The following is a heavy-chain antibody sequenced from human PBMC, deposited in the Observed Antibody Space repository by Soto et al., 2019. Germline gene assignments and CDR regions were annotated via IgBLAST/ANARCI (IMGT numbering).Heavy chain of an antibody. Sequence: GGSLRLSCAASGFTFSRYWMHWVRQAPGKGLVWVSRINPDGSTTNYADSVKGRFTISRDSAKNTLHLQVNSARVEDTAVYYCARGGADTAMAHDYWCQGTLVTVSS. CDR2: INPDGSTT. CDR3: ARGGADTAMAHDY. D-gene: IGHD5-18*01. CDR1: GFTFSRYW. J-gene: IGHJ4*02. V-gene: IGHV3-74*01.